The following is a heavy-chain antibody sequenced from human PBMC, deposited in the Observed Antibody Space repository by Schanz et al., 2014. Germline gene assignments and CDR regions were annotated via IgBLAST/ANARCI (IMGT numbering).Heavy chain of an antibody. D-gene: IGHD5-18*01. CDR1: GFSFSTYA. V-gene: IGHV3-30*04. CDR2: ISGNGGEK. J-gene: IGHJ5*02. Sequence: QVQLVESGGGVVQPGRSLRLSCAASGFSFSTYAMHWVRQAPGKGLRCVAVISGNGGEKYYADSVKGRFTISRDNSENTLFLEMNSLRLEDTAIYFCARDVYRSGRPFDLWGQGTLVTVSS. CDR3: ARDVYRSGRPFDL.